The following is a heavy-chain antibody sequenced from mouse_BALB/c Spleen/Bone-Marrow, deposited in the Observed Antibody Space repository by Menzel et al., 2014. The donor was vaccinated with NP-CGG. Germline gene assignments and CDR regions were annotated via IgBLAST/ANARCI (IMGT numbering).Heavy chain of an antibody. CDR2: IKSNGGST. Sequence: EVQVEESGGGLVQPGGSLKLSCAASGFTFSSYGMSWVRQNIDKRLELVATIKSNGGSTYYPDSVKGRFSISRDNAKNTLYLQMSSLKSEDTAMYYCTSLSSMITAAWFAYWGQGTLVTISA. J-gene: IGHJ3*01. V-gene: IGHV5-6-3*01. CDR3: TSLSSMITAAWFAY. D-gene: IGHD2-4*01. CDR1: GFTFSSYG.